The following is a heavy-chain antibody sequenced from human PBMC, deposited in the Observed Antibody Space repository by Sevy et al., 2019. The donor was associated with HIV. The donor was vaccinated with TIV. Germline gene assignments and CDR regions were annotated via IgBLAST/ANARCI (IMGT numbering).Heavy chain of an antibody. CDR2: IRYDGTDK. CDR3: AQDDSLWDSVSYSFEY. V-gene: IGHV3-30*02. Sequence: GGSLRLSCAASGFTFSNYGMHWVRQAPGKGLEWVTFIRYDGTDKNYADSVRGRFTVSRDDSRNTVHLQMNSLRAEDTAVYYCAQDDSLWDSVSYSFEYWGQGTLVTVSS. J-gene: IGHJ4*02. D-gene: IGHD1-26*01. CDR1: GFTFSNYG.